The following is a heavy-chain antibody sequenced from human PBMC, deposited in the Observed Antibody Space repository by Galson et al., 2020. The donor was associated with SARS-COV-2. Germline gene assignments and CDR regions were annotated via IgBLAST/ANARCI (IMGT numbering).Heavy chain of an antibody. D-gene: IGHD3-10*01. CDR1: GGSISSSIDY. V-gene: IGHV4-39*07. CDR3: VDKVGSGSPH. J-gene: IGHJ4*02. CDR2: ISYSGTT. Sequence: SETLSLTCTVTGGSISSSIDYWGWIRQPPGKGLEWIASISYSGTTYYNPSLKSRVTISVDTSKNQYSLRLTSVTAADTAVYYCVDKVGSGSPHWGQGTLVTVSS.